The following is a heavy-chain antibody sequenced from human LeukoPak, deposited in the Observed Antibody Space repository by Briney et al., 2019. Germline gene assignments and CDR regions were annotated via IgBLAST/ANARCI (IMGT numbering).Heavy chain of an antibody. CDR3: ARDRGGWYYFDY. V-gene: IGHV3-21*01. J-gene: IGHJ4*02. CDR2: ISSSSSYI. CDR1: GFTFNSYS. Sequence: PGGSLRLSCAASGFTFNSYSMNWVRQAPGKGLEWVSSISSSSSYIYYADSVKGRFTISRDNAKNSLYLQMNSRRAEDTAVYYCARDRGGWYYFDYWGQGTLVTVSS. D-gene: IGHD6-19*01.